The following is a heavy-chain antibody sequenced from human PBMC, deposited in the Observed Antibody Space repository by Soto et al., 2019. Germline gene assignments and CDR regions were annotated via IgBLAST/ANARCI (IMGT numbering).Heavy chain of an antibody. CDR2: ISGYGDST. J-gene: IGHJ4*02. V-gene: IGHV3-23*01. Sequence: GGSLRLSCAASWFIFSDYGMNWLRQAPGQGLEWVSGISGYGDSTHYADSVKGRFTISRDNSKNTLYLQMNSMRVEDTAVYYCAKQSPYSNSWYNIDYWGQGTLVTVSS. CDR3: AKQSPYSNSWYNIDY. CDR1: WFIFSDYG. D-gene: IGHD6-13*01.